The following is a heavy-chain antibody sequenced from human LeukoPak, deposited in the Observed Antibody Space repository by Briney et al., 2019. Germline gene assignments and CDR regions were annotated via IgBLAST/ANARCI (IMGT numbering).Heavy chain of an antibody. D-gene: IGHD2-21*01. V-gene: IGHV3-74*03. Sequence: GGSLRLSCTASGFTFSTYWINWVRQSPGKGLVWVALINGDGSTTTHADSVKGRFTISRDNAKNTAYLQMNSLRDEDTAVYYCASLCGGDCSLINFDIWGQGTMVTVSS. CDR2: INGDGSTT. J-gene: IGHJ3*02. CDR3: ASLCGGDCSLINFDI. CDR1: GFTFSTYW.